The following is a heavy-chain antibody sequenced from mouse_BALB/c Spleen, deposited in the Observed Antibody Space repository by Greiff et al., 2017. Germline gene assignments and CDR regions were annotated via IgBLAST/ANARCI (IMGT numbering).Heavy chain of an antibody. J-gene: IGHJ3*01. CDR1: GYSITSGYY. CDR3: ATYYYGTPWFAY. Sequence: EVKLVESGPGLVKPSQSLSLTCSVTGYSITSGYYWNWIRQFPGNKLEWMGYISYDGSNNYNPSLKNRISITRDTSKNQFFLKLNSVTTEDTATYYCATYYYGTPWFAYWGQGTLVTVSA. CDR2: ISYDGSN. D-gene: IGHD1-1*01. V-gene: IGHV3-6*02.